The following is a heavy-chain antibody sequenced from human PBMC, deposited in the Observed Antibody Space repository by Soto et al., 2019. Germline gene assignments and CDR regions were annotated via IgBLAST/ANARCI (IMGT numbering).Heavy chain of an antibody. CDR2: ISSSRSYT. CDR1: GFAFSDYY. D-gene: IGHD3-9*01. V-gene: IGHV3-11*05. Sequence: GGSLRLSCAASGFAFSDYYMSWIRQAPGKGLEWVSYISSSRSYTNYADSVKGRFTISRDNAKNSLYLQMNSLRAEDTAVYYCARDADILTGSDAFDIWGQGTMVTVSS. CDR3: ARDADILTGSDAFDI. J-gene: IGHJ3*02.